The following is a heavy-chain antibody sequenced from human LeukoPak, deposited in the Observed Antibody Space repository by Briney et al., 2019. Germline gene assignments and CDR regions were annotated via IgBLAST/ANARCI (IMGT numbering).Heavy chain of an antibody. CDR2: INPNSGGT. CDR1: GYTFTGYY. Sequence: ASVKVSCKASGYTFTGYYMHWVRQAPGQGLEWMGRINPNSGGTNYAQKFQGRVTMTRETSISTAYMELGRLRSDDTAVYYCARVPYDSSGYYYIDAAFDIWGQGTMVTVSS. V-gene: IGHV1-2*06. D-gene: IGHD3-22*01. J-gene: IGHJ3*02. CDR3: ARVPYDSSGYYYIDAAFDI.